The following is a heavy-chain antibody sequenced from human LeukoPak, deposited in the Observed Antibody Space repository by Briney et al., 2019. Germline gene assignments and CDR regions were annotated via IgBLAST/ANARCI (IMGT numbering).Heavy chain of an antibody. V-gene: IGHV4-59*01. Sequence: SETLSLTCTVSGGSISSYYWSWIRQPPGKGLEWIGYIYYSGSTNYNPSLKSRVTISVDTSKNQFSLKLSSVTAADTAVYYCAREGESGGYDFWSGYYNHDAFDIWGQGTMVTVSS. CDR1: GGSISSYY. D-gene: IGHD3-3*01. CDR3: AREGESGGYDFWSGYYNHDAFDI. CDR2: IYYSGST. J-gene: IGHJ3*02.